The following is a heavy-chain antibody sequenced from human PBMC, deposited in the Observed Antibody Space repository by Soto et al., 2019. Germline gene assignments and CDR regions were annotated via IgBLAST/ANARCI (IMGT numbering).Heavy chain of an antibody. CDR1: GFTFSTYN. Sequence: GGSLRLSCAASGFTFSTYNMNWVRQAPGKGLEWVSSISSTSSFIYYADSVKGRFTISRDNAKNSLSLHMNSLRAEDTAVYYCARALRYCSGGICYPPPYYFDYWGQGTLVTVSS. CDR2: ISSTSSFI. CDR3: ARALRYCSGGICYPPPYYFDY. J-gene: IGHJ4*02. D-gene: IGHD2-15*01. V-gene: IGHV3-21*01.